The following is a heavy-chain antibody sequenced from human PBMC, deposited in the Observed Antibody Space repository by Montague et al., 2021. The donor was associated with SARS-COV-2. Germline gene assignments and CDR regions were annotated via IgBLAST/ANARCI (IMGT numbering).Heavy chain of an antibody. CDR2: ISWNSGSV. CDR3: AKGDIAYYYYGMDV. D-gene: IGHD2-15*01. Sequence: SLSLSFSASGFPFGDYAMHWVRQALGKGLEWVSGISWNSGSVGYADSVKGRFTISRDNAKSSLYLQMNSLRAEDTASYYCAKGDIAYYYYGMDVWGQGTTVTVSS. J-gene: IGHJ6*02. CDR1: GFPFGDYA. V-gene: IGHV3-9*01.